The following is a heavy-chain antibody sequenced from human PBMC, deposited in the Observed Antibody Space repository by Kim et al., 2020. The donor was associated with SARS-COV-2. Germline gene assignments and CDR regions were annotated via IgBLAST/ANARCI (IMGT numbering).Heavy chain of an antibody. CDR3: AREGGRDNDWAMDV. D-gene: IGHD2-21*02. Sequence: ADSVKGRFTRSRDASKNTLYLQMNSLRPEDRAVYYCAREGGRDNDWAMDVWGQGTTVTVSS. J-gene: IGHJ6*02. V-gene: IGHV3-53*01.